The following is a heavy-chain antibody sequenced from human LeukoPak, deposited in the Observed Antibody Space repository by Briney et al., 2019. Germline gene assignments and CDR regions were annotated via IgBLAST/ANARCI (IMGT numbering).Heavy chain of an antibody. CDR2: IYYSGGT. CDR1: GGSISSYY. D-gene: IGHD3-22*01. Sequence: SETLSLTCTVSGGSISSYYWSWIRQPPGKGLEWIGYIYYSGGTNYNPSLKSRVTISVDTSKNQFSLKLSSVTAADTAVYYCARHYDSTPFDYWGQGTLVTVSS. V-gene: IGHV4-59*01. CDR3: ARHYDSTPFDY. J-gene: IGHJ4*02.